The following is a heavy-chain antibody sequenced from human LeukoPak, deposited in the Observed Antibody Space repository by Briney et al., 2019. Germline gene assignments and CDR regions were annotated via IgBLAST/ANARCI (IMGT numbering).Heavy chain of an antibody. CDR1: GGSISSSSYY. CDR2: IYYSGST. Sequence: SETLSLTCTVSGGSISSSSYYWGWIRQPPGKGLEWIGSIYYSGSTYYNPSLKSRITISVDTSKNQFSLKLSSVTAADTAVYYCASRNGSYYPYDAFDIWGQGTLVTVSS. V-gene: IGHV4-39*07. CDR3: ASRNGSYYPYDAFDI. D-gene: IGHD1-26*01. J-gene: IGHJ3*02.